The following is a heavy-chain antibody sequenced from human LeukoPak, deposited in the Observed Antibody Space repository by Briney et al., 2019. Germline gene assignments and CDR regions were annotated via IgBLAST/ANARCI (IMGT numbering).Heavy chain of an antibody. CDR3: TRIGLKTTGYYRLDY. V-gene: IGHV1-2*02. CDR2: LNPNTGDT. CDR1: GYTFTGHY. J-gene: IGHJ4*02. Sequence: GASVKVSCKASGYTFTGHYLHWVRQAPGQGLEWMGWLNPNTGDTLYIQKFQGRVTMTGDTSISTAYMELSSLMSDDTAVYYCTRIGLKTTGYYRLDYWGQGTLVTVSS. D-gene: IGHD3-9*01.